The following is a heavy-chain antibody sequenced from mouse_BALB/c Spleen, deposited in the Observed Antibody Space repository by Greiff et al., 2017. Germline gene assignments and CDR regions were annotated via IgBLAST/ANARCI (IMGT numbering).Heavy chain of an antibody. CDR3: ARRVSYGSSWFAY. Sequence: VQLQESGAELARPGASEKMSCKASGYTFTSYTMHWVKQRPGQGLEWIGYINPSSGYTNYNQKFKDKATLTADKSSSTAYMQLSSLTSEDSAVYYCARRVSYGSSWFAYWGQGTLVTVSA. CDR2: INPSSGYT. J-gene: IGHJ3*01. CDR1: GYTFTSYT. D-gene: IGHD1-1*01. V-gene: IGHV1-4*01.